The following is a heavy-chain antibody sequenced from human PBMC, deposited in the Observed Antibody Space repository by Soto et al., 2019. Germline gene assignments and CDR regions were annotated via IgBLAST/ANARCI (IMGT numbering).Heavy chain of an antibody. D-gene: IGHD2-21*02. CDR1: GGSFSGYY. CDR2: INHSGST. Sequence: QVQLQQWGAGLLKPSETLSLTCAVYGGSFSGYYWSWIRQPPGKGLEWIGEINHSGSTNYNPSLKSRVTISVDTSKHQFSLKLSSVTAADTAVYYCASAYCGGDCLPFDPWGQGTLVTVSS. CDR3: ASAYCGGDCLPFDP. J-gene: IGHJ5*02. V-gene: IGHV4-34*01.